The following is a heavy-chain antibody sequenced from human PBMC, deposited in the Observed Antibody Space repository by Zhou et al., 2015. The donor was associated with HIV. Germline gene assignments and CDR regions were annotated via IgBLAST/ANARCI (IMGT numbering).Heavy chain of an antibody. V-gene: IGHV1-18*01. CDR1: GYTLDNYG. J-gene: IGHJ4*02. D-gene: IGHD1-26*01. CDR3: TRGRWEVPDAY. CDR2: VSTYNGNR. Sequence: QVQLVQSGAEAKKPGASVQVSCKASGYTLDNYGINWVRQAPGQGLEWMGWVSTYNGNRKYAEKFQGRVAMTTDTTTNKAYMELRSLRSDDTAIYYCTRGRWEVPDAYWGQGTLVTVSP.